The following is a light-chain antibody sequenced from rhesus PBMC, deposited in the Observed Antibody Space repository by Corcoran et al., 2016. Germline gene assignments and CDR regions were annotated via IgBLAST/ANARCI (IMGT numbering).Light chain of an antibody. CDR1: QGISTY. Sequence: DIQMTQSPSSLSASVGDRVTITCRASQGISTYLNWYQQKPGKAPKRLIYAASSLESGVPSRLSGIGSGTDLTLTISSLQPEDVATYYLLQYNSDPWTFGQGTKVEIK. V-gene: IGKV1-43*02. CDR2: AAS. CDR3: LQYNSDPWT. J-gene: IGKJ1*01.